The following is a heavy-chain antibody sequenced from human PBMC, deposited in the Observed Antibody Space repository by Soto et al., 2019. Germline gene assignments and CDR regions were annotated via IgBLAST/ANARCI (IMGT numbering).Heavy chain of an antibody. Sequence: EVQLVESGGGLIQPGGSLRLSCAASGFTFSSNDMNWVRQAPGKGLEWVSLIYSSGSTYYADSVKGRFTISRDNSKNTLYLQMGSLRAEDTAVYYCATRPLLPGAPWGQGTMVTVSS. CDR2: IYSSGST. J-gene: IGHJ3*01. CDR1: GFTFSSND. D-gene: IGHD2-15*01. CDR3: ATRPLLPGAP. V-gene: IGHV3-53*01.